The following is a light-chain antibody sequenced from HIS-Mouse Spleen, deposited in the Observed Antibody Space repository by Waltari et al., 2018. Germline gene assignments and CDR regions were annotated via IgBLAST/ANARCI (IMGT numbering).Light chain of an antibody. V-gene: IGLV3-21*03. CDR1: NIGSKS. CDR2: DDS. CDR3: QVWDSSSDHYV. Sequence: SYVLTQPPSVSVAPGKTARITWGGNNIGSKSVHWYQQKPGQAPVLVVYDDSDRPSGIAERFSGSNSGNTATLTISRVEAGDEADYYCQVWDSSSDHYVFGTGTKVTVL. J-gene: IGLJ1*01.